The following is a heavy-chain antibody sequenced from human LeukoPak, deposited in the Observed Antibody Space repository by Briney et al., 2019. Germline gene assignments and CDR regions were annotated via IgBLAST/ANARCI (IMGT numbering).Heavy chain of an antibody. CDR3: ARVAAPPTFDI. Sequence: SETLSLTCTVSGGSISSGGYYWSWIRQHPGKGLEWIGYIYYSGSTYYNPSLKSRVTISVDTSKNQFSLKLSSVTAADTAVYYCARVAAPPTFDIWGQGTMVTVSS. J-gene: IGHJ3*02. CDR1: GGSISSGGYY. D-gene: IGHD6-6*01. V-gene: IGHV4-31*03. CDR2: IYYSGST.